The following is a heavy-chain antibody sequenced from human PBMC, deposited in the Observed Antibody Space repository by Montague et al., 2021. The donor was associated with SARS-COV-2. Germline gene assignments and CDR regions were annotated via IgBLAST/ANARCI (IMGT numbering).Heavy chain of an antibody. CDR2: IRTTGHT. V-gene: IGHV4-61*02. D-gene: IGHD1-26*01. CDR3: ARFGSGALEFDL. J-gene: IGHJ4*02. CDR1: GASISTGIYD. Sequence: TLSLTCTVSGASISTGIYDWSWIRQPAGKGLEWIGRIRTTGHTDYNSSLESRVLMSVDTSINQFSLSLTSVTAADTAVYFCARFGSGALEFDLWGQGTLVTVSS.